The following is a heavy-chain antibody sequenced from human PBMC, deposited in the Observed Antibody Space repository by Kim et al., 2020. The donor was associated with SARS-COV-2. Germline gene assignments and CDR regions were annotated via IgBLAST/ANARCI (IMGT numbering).Heavy chain of an antibody. Sequence: GGSLRHSCAASGFTFSNYPMNWVRQAPGKGLEWVSYISTSASTIYYADSVKGRFIISRDNAKNSLYLQLSSLRAEDTAVYYCAYSSRWGDYNYAMDVWG. D-gene: IGHD6-13*01. J-gene: IGHJ6*02. CDR1: GFTFSNYP. CDR2: ISTSASTI. CDR3: AYSSRWGDYNYAMDV. V-gene: IGHV3-48*01.